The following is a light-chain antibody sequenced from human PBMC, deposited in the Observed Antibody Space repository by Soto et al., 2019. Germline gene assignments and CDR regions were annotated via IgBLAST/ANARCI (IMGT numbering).Light chain of an antibody. CDR3: CSYAGSSTFYVV. V-gene: IGLV2-23*03. CDR1: SSDVGSYNL. J-gene: IGLJ2*01. CDR2: EGS. Sequence: QSALTQPASVSWSPGQSITISCTGTSSDVGSYNLVSWYQQHPGKAPKLMIYEGSKRPSGVSNRFSGSKSGNTASLTISGLQAEDEADYYCCSYAGSSTFYVVFGGGTKLTVL.